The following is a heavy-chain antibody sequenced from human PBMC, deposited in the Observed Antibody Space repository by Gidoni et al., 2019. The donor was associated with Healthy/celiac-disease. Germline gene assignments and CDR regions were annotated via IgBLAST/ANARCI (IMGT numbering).Heavy chain of an antibody. J-gene: IGHJ4*02. D-gene: IGHD3-10*01. CDR3: ASGRGVTAIHDY. CDR2: ISYDGSNK. Sequence: QVQLVESGGGVVQPGGSRRLSCAASGFTFSSYAMHWVRQAPGKGLECVAVISYDGSNKYYADSVKGRFTISRDNSKNTLYLQMNSLRAEDTAVYYCASGRGVTAIHDYWGQGTLVTVSS. CDR1: GFTFSSYA. V-gene: IGHV3-30-3*01.